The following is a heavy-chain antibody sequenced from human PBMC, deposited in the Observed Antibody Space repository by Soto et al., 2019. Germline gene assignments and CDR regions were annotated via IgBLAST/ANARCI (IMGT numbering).Heavy chain of an antibody. CDR1: GGTLSSYS. J-gene: IGHJ6*02. CDR2: IIPLFGAP. D-gene: IGHD7-27*01. Sequence: QVQLVQSGAEVKKPGSSVKVSCKASGGTLSSYSISWVRQAPGQGLEWMGGIIPLFGAPNYAQKFLGRVTITADKSTGTAYMEVSSLRSEDTAVYYCARLRGIQLTGETYYYYGMEVWGQGTTVIVSS. CDR3: ARLRGIQLTGETYYYYGMEV. V-gene: IGHV1-69*06.